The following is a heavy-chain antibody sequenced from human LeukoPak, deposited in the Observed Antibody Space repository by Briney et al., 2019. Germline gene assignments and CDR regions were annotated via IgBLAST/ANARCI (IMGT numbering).Heavy chain of an antibody. D-gene: IGHD3-10*01. J-gene: IGHJ5*02. Sequence: GGSLRLSCAASGFTLSSYSMNWVRQAPGKGLEWVSSISSSSSYIYYADSVKGRFTISRDNAKNSLYLQMNSLRAEDTALYYCAKEYGSGSLHNWFDPWGQGTLVTVSS. V-gene: IGHV3-21*04. CDR2: ISSSSSYI. CDR3: AKEYGSGSLHNWFDP. CDR1: GFTLSSYS.